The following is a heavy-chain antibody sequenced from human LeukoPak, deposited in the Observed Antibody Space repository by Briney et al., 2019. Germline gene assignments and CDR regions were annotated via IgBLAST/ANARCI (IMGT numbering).Heavy chain of an antibody. CDR1: GFTFSSYW. D-gene: IGHD5-24*01. CDR3: ARDRGGYNRFDY. J-gene: IGHJ4*02. V-gene: IGHV3-7*01. CDR2: IKQDGSEK. Sequence: GGSLRLSCAASGFTFSSYWMSWVRHALGTGLEWVANIKQDGSEKYYVDSVKGRFTISRDNAKNSLYLQMNSLRAEDTAVYYCARDRGGYNRFDYWGQGTLVTVSS.